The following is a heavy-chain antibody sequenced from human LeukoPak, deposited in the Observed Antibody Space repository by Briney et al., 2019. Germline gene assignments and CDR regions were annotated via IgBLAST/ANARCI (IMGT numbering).Heavy chain of an antibody. D-gene: IGHD3-10*01. J-gene: IGHJ5*02. Sequence: PSETLSLTCTVSGVSISSSSYYWGWLRQPPGKGLEWIGSIYYSGSTYYNPSLKSRVTISVDTTKNQFSLKLSSVTAADTAVYYCARGSLWFGELLPIQNWFDHWGQGTLVTVSS. CDR2: IYYSGST. V-gene: IGHV4-39*07. CDR1: GVSISSSSYY. CDR3: ARGSLWFGELLPIQNWFDH.